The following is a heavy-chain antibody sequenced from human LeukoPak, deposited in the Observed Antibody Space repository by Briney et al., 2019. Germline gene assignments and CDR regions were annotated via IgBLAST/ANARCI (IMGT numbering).Heavy chain of an antibody. CDR2: IYPGDSDT. CDR3: ARQRATVTTEYYYYYMDV. J-gene: IGHJ6*03. V-gene: IGHV5-51*01. Sequence: GESLKISCKGSGYSFTSYWIGWVRQLPGKGLEWMGIIYPGDSDTRYSPSFQGQVTISADKSISTAYLQWSSLKASDTAMYYCARQRATVTTEYYYYYMDVWGKGTTVTVSS. CDR1: GYSFTSYW. D-gene: IGHD4-17*01.